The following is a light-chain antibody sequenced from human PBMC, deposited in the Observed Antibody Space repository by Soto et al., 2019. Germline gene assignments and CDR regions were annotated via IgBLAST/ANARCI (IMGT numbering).Light chain of an antibody. Sequence: VQMTQSPISLSASVGDRITITCLASQSIGSDLNWYQQKPGKAPKVLIHGVSSLQSGVPSRFSGSGSGTDFTLTISVPQPGDFETYYCQQSYSPPRTFGQGTKLEIK. CDR3: QQSYSPPRT. CDR1: QSIGSD. V-gene: IGKV1-39*01. J-gene: IGKJ2*01. CDR2: GVS.